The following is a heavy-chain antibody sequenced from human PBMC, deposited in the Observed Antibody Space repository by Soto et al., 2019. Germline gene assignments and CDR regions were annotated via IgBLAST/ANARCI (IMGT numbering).Heavy chain of an antibody. CDR2: IYHSGST. CDR3: PRSKAYYGSGSYYSYWFDP. J-gene: IGHJ5*02. V-gene: IGHV4-4*02. D-gene: IGHD3-10*01. CDR1: GGSISSGNW. Sequence: QVQLQESGPGLVKPSGTLSLTCAVSGGSISSGNWWSWVRQPPGKGLEWIGEIYHSGSTNYNPSLKSRVTISVDKSKNQFSLKLSSVTAADTAVYYCPRSKAYYGSGSYYSYWFDPWGQGTLVTVSS.